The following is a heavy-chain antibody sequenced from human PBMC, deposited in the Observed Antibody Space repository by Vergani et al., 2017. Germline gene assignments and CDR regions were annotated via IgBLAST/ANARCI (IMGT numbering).Heavy chain of an antibody. V-gene: IGHV2-26*01. CDR3: ALTQLRYFDWTFSGESAHEFDY. D-gene: IGHD3-9*01. J-gene: IGHJ4*02. CDR2: IFSNDEK. Sequence: QVTLKESGPVLVKPTETLTLTCTVSGFSLSNARMGVSWIRQPPGKALEWLAHIFSNDEKSYSPSLKSRLTIPKDTSKSKVVLTMTNMDPVDTATYYCALTQLRYFDWTFSGESAHEFDYWGQGTLVTVSS. CDR1: GFSLSNARMG.